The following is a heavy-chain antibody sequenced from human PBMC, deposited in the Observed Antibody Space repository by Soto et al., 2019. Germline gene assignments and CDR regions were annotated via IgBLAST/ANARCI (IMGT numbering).Heavy chain of an antibody. V-gene: IGHV1-18*04. CDR1: GYTFTSYG. Sequence: ASVKVSCKASGYTFTSYGISWVRQAPGQGLEWMGWISAYNGNTNYAQKLQGRVTMTTDTSTSTAYMELRSLRSDDTAVYYCARDLITMVRGVMYYYYGMDVWGQGTTVTVSS. CDR3: ARDLITMVRGVMYYYYGMDV. J-gene: IGHJ6*02. D-gene: IGHD3-10*01. CDR2: ISAYNGNT.